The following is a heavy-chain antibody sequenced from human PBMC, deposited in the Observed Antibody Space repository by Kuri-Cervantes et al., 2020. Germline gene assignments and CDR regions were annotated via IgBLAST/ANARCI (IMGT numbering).Heavy chain of an antibody. J-gene: IGHJ6*02. V-gene: IGHV3-30*03. CDR1: GFTFSNHG. Sequence: GESLKISCAASGFTFSNHGMHWVRQAPGKGLEWVAVISFDGSDKSYADSVKGRFTISRDNSKNTLYLQMNSLRAEDTAVYYCARECDPYYYYGMDVWGQGTTVTVSS. CDR2: ISFDGSDK. D-gene: IGHD2-21*01. CDR3: ARECDPYYYYGMDV.